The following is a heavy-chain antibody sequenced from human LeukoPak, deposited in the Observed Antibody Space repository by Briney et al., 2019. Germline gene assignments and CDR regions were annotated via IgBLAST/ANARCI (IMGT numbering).Heavy chain of an antibody. Sequence: PSQTLSLTCTVSDGAISSVNHYWSWIRQHPGKGLEWVGYIDYSGDVFYNPSLKSRVIILVDTSENQFSLKVRSVTAADTAVYYCARVEAATTNPRFDYWGQGTLGTVSS. CDR2: IDYSGDV. CDR1: DGAISSVNHY. V-gene: IGHV4-31*03. CDR3: ARVEAATTNPRFDY. J-gene: IGHJ4*02. D-gene: IGHD5-24*01.